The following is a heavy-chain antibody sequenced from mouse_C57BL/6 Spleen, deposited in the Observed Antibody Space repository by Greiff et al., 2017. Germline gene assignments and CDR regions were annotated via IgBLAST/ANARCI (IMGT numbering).Heavy chain of an antibody. J-gene: IGHJ4*01. CDR1: GYAFSSSW. Sequence: QVQLQQSGPELVKPGASVKISCKASGYAFSSSWMTWVKQRPGKGLEWIGRIYPGDGDTNYNGKFKGKVTLTADKSSSTAYMQLSRLASEDSAVYFFARRGKLVLDYYARDYWGQGTSLTVSS. V-gene: IGHV1-82*01. CDR3: ARRGKLVLDYYARDY. D-gene: IGHD1-1*01. CDR2: IYPGDGDT.